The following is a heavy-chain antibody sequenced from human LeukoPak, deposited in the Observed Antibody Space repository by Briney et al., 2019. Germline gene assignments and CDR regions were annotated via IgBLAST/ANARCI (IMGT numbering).Heavy chain of an antibody. D-gene: IGHD3-10*01. CDR1: GFTFSSYA. V-gene: IGHV3-53*01. CDR2: IYSGGST. J-gene: IGHJ4*02. CDR3: ATYMVRTDAYYD. Sequence: PGGSLRLSCAASGFTFSSYAMSWVRQAPGKGLEWVSVIYSGGSTYYADSVKGRFTISRDNSKNTLYLQMNSLRAEDTAVYYCATYMVRTDAYYDWGQGTLVTVSS.